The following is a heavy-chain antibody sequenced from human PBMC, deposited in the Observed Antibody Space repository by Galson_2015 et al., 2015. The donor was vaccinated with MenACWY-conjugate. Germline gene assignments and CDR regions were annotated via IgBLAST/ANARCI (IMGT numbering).Heavy chain of an antibody. Sequence: SLRLSCAVSGFTFRNYWMTWVRQAPGKGLEWLASIKKDGSEKYYVDSVKGRFTISRDNTKNSMYLEMNSLRAEDTAVYYCARAGARYSRSSGYNWFDPWGQGTLVTVSS. CDR3: ARAGARYSRSSGYNWFDP. V-gene: IGHV3-7*03. J-gene: IGHJ5*02. CDR2: IKKDGSEK. D-gene: IGHD6-6*01. CDR1: GFTFRNYW.